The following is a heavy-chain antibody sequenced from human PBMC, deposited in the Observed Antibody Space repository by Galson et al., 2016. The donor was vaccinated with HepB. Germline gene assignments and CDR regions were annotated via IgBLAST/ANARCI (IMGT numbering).Heavy chain of an antibody. J-gene: IGHJ4*02. CDR3: TTWLSHHFDY. CDR1: GFTFSNYA. CDR2: ISGSGGSP. Sequence: SLRLSCAASGFTFSNYAMSWVRQAPGKGLEWVSAISGSGGSPYYADSVKGRFTISRDNSKNTLYRQMNSLTAEDSAIYYCTTWLSHHFDYWGQGTRVTASS. V-gene: IGHV3-23*01. D-gene: IGHD6-19*01.